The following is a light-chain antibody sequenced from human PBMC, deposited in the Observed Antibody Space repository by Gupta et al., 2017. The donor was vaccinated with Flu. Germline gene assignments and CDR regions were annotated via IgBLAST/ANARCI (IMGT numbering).Light chain of an antibody. CDR3: QQRHNSPIT. CDR1: QRVSSW. J-gene: IGKJ4*01. CDR2: KAS. V-gene: IGKV1-5*03. Sequence: PSTLSASAGDRVTITCRASQRVSSWLAWYQQKPGKAPKLLIYKASTGEGGIPSRFSGSGSGTDFTLTINSLQPDDFAIYYCQQRHNSPITFGRGTKVDI.